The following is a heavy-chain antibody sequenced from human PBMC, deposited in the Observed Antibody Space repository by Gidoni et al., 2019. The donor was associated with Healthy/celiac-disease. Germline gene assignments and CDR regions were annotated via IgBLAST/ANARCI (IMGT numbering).Heavy chain of an antibody. D-gene: IGHD4-17*01. V-gene: IGHV4-38-2*01. Sequence: QVQLQESGPGLVKPSETLSLTCAVSGYSISSGYYWGWIRQPPGKGLEWIGSIYHSGSTYYNPSLKSRVTISVDTSKNQFSLKLSSVTAADTAVYYCARITVTTSGPLDYWGQGTLVTVSS. CDR2: IYHSGST. J-gene: IGHJ4*02. CDR3: ARITVTTSGPLDY. CDR1: GYSISSGYY.